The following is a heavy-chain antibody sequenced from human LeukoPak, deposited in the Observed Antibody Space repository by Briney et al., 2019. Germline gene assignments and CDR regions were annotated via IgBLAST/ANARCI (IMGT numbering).Heavy chain of an antibody. V-gene: IGHV3-7*01. J-gene: IGHJ4*02. CDR1: GFTFSIYW. CDR3: AIRGPPY. CDR2: IKQDGSEK. Sequence: GGSLRLSCAASGFTFSIYWMSWVRQAPGKGLEWVANIKQDGSEKYYVDSVKGRFTISRDNAKNSLYLQMNSLRAEDTAVYYCAIRGPPYWGQGTLVTVSS.